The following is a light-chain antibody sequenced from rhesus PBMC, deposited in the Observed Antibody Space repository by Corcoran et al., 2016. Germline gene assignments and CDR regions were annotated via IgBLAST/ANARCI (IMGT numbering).Light chain of an antibody. J-gene: IGKJ4*01. Sequence: DIQMTQSPSSLSASVGDTVTITCRASQSISSSLAWYQQKPGKAPELLNYSASTLQSGVPSRFSGSGSGTDCTLPISRLQPEYFVTFYCQQYDIPPLTFGGGTKVEIK. CDR3: QQYDIPPLT. V-gene: IGKV1-22*01. CDR2: SAS. CDR1: QSISSS.